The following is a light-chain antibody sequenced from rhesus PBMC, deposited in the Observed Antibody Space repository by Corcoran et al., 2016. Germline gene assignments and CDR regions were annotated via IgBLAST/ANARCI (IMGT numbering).Light chain of an antibody. V-gene: IGKV1-25*01. Sequence: DIQMTQSPSSLSASVGDRVTITCRASQGISSYLAWYQQKPGKAPKPLIYAASTLQSGVPSRFSGSGSGTDFTLTISSLQPEDFATYYCQQHNSYPPTFGQGTKVEIK. J-gene: IGKJ1*01. CDR3: QQHNSYPPT. CDR2: AAS. CDR1: QGISSY.